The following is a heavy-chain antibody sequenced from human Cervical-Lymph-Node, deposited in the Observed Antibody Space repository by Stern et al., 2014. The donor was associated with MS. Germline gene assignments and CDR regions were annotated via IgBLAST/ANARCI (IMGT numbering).Heavy chain of an antibody. D-gene: IGHD3-3*01. CDR1: GFTIDDYA. CDR3: VRDKGVISAAFGY. CDR2: IRRNGGNI. J-gene: IGHJ4*02. V-gene: IGHV3-9*01. Sequence: EVQLVESGGHSVQPGRSLRLSCAASGFTIDDYAMHWVRQASGKGLELVSGIRRNGGNIGYADSVKGRFTISRDDAKNSLYLQMNSLRPEDTALYYCVRDKGVISAAFGYWGQGTLVTVSS.